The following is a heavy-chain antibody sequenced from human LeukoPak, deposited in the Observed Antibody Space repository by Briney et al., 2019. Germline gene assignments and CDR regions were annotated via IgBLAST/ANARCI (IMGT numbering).Heavy chain of an antibody. CDR1: GFTFSSYA. J-gene: IGHJ4*02. V-gene: IGHV3-23*01. Sequence: GGSLRLSCAASGFTFSSYAMSWVRQAPGKGLEWVSVISASGGNTYYADSVKGRFTISRDNSKNTLYLQMNSLRAEDTAVYYCAKENHGIVGATTLIGYWGQGTLVTVSS. D-gene: IGHD1-26*01. CDR2: ISASGGNT. CDR3: AKENHGIVGATTLIGY.